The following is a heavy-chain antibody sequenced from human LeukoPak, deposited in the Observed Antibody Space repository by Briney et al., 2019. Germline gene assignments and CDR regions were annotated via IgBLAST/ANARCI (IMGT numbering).Heavy chain of an antibody. CDR3: ARNKLRAAGLPHDAFDI. Sequence: GGSLRLSCAASGFTFSSYAMSWVRQAPGKGLEWVSAISGSGGSTYYADSVKGRFTISRDNSKNTLSLQMNSLRAEDTAVYYCARNKLRAAGLPHDAFDIWGQGTMVTVSS. CDR1: GFTFSSYA. D-gene: IGHD6-13*01. J-gene: IGHJ3*02. V-gene: IGHV3-23*01. CDR2: ISGSGGST.